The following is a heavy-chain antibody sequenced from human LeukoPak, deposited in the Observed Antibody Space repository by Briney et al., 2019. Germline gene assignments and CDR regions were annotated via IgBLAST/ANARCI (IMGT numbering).Heavy chain of an antibody. V-gene: IGHV3-21*01. J-gene: IGHJ3*02. D-gene: IGHD1-1*01. CDR2: IDISSSYI. Sequence: GGSLRLSCAASGFTFSDFSMAWVRRAPGKGLEWVSSIDISSSYIFYADSVKGRFTISRDNADNSLYLQMNSLRAEDTAVYYCVKDQEIQKAPGAFDIWGQGTMVTVSS. CDR3: VKDQEIQKAPGAFDI. CDR1: GFTFSDFS.